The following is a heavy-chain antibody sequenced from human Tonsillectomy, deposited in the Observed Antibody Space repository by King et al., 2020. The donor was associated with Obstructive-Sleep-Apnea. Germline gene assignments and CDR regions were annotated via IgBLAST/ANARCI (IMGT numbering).Heavy chain of an antibody. CDR3: ATSPNHYDSSAYCPY. CDR1: GYSFTSYW. D-gene: IGHD3-22*01. V-gene: IGHV5-10-1*01. J-gene: IGHJ4*02. CDR2: FDPSDSYT. Sequence: QLVQSGAEVKKPGESLRISCKGSGYSFTSYWIFWVRQMPGKGLEWMGSFDPSDSYTNYSPSFQGHVTFSTDKSISTAYLQWCSLKASDTAMYYCATSPNHYDSSAYCPYWGQGTLVTVSS.